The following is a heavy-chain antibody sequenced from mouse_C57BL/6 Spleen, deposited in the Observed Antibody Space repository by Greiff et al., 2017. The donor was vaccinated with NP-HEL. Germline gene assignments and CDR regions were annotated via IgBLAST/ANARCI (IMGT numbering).Heavy chain of an antibody. Sequence: VQLQQPGTELVKPGASVKLSCKASGYTFPSYWMHWVKQRPGQGLEWIGNINPSNGGTNYNEKFKSKATLTVDKSSSTAYMQLSSLTSEDSAVYYCARGTVVAWNAMDYWGQGTSVTVSS. CDR1: GYTFPSYW. V-gene: IGHV1-53*01. CDR2: INPSNGGT. J-gene: IGHJ4*01. CDR3: ARGTVVAWNAMDY. D-gene: IGHD1-1*01.